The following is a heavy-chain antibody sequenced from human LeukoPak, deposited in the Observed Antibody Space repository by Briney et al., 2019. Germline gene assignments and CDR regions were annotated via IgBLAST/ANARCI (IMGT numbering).Heavy chain of an antibody. CDR2: IVHSYYT. CDR3: ARHRGGGGYHYMDV. J-gene: IGHJ6*03. V-gene: IGHV4-39*01. D-gene: IGHD2-21*01. Sequence: SDTLSLTCTVSGGSLGQSNTYWGWLRQTPGKGLEWLATIVHSYYTYNNPSLKSRVTMSVDSAQNQFSLSLSSVPAADSPVYFCARHRGGGGYHYMDVWGKGTTVIVSS. CDR1: GGSLGQSNTY.